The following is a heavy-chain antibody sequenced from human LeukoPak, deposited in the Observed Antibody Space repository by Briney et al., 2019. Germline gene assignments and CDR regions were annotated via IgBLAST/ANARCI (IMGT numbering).Heavy chain of an antibody. CDR3: ARDLRVYYFDY. CDR1: GFXFSSYS. CDR2: ISSSSNYI. J-gene: IGHJ4*02. D-gene: IGHD6-13*01. Sequence: PGGSLRLSCAASGFXFSSYSINWVRQAPGKGLEWVSFISSSSNYIYYADSVKGRFTISRDNAKNSLYLQMSSLRAEDTAVYYCARDLRVYYFDYWGQGTLVTVSS. V-gene: IGHV3-21*01.